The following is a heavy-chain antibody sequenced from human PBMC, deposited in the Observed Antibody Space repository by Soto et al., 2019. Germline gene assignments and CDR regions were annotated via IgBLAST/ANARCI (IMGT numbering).Heavy chain of an antibody. CDR2: IYYSGST. V-gene: IGHV4-39*01. J-gene: IGHJ3*02. D-gene: IGHD6-13*01. CDR3: ARHLYSSSWYARGGTLLDAFDI. Sequence: QLQLQESGPGLVKPSETLSLTCTVSGGSISSSSYYWGWIRQPPGKGLEWIGSIYYSGSTYYNPSLKSRVTISVDTSKNQFSLKLSSVTAADTAVYYCARHLYSSSWYARGGTLLDAFDIWGQGTMVTVSS. CDR1: GGSISSSSYY.